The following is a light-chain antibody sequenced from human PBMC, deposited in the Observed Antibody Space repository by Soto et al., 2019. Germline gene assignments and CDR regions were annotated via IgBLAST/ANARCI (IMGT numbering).Light chain of an antibody. CDR1: SSDVGGYNY. J-gene: IGLJ1*01. CDR3: SSYTSSSTSYV. CDR2: DVS. Sequence: QSALTQPASVSGSPGQSITISCTGTSSDVGGYNYVSWYQQHPGKAPKLMIYDVSNRPSGVSNRFSGSKSGNTASLTISGXXXXDXADYYCSSYTSSSTSYVFGTGTKLTVL. V-gene: IGLV2-14*01.